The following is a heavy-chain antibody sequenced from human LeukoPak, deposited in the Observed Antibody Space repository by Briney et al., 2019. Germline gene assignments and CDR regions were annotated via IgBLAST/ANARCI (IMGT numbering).Heavy chain of an antibody. CDR1: GGTFSSYA. D-gene: IGHD3-3*01. J-gene: IGHJ4*02. V-gene: IGHV1-69*13. CDR2: IIPIFGTA. Sequence: SVKVSCKASGGTFSSYAISWVRQAPGQGLEWMGGIIPIFGTANYAQKFQGRVTITADESTSTAYMELSSLRSEDTAVYYCARDYDFWSGYAGYFDYWGQGTLVTVSS. CDR3: ARDYDFWSGYAGYFDY.